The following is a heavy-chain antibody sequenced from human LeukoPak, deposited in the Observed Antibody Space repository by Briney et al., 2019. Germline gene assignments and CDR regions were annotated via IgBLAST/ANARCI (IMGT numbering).Heavy chain of an antibody. CDR2: IIPILGIA. CDR3: AREGLDFWSGYYPSRGYYYYMDV. V-gene: IGHV1-69*04. D-gene: IGHD3-3*01. CDR1: GGTFSSYT. J-gene: IGHJ6*03. Sequence: AASVKVSCKASGGTFSSYTISWVRQAPGQGLEWMGRIIPILGIANYAQKFQGRVTITADKSTSTAYMELSSLRSEDTAVYYCAREGLDFWSGYYPSRGYYYYMDVWGKGTTVTVSS.